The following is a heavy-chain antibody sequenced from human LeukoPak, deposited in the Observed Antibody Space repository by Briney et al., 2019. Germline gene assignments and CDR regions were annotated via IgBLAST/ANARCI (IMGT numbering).Heavy chain of an antibody. J-gene: IGHJ1*01. CDR2: INTNTGNP. CDR1: GYTFTTYA. D-gene: IGHD6-13*01. Sequence: GASVKVSCKASGYTFTTYALNWVRQAPGQGLEWMGWINTNTGNPTYAQGFTGRFVFSLDTSVSTAYLQISSLKAEDTAVYYCARVGPPTPTIATAGTGYLQHWGQGTLVTVSS. CDR3: ARVGPPTPTIATAGTGYLQH. V-gene: IGHV7-4-1*02.